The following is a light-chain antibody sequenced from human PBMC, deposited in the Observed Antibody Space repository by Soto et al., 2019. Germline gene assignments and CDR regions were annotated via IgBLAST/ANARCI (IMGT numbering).Light chain of an antibody. V-gene: IGKV1-39*01. CDR3: PQSHTTPPT. Sequence: SDNITCRASQSISSYLNWYQQKPGKAPKLLIYAASSLQSGVPSRFSCSCTGKTFTVTIRRSQPAYFATYYCPQSHTTPPTIARGTKVDIK. CDR2: AAS. CDR1: QSISSY. J-gene: IGKJ1*01.